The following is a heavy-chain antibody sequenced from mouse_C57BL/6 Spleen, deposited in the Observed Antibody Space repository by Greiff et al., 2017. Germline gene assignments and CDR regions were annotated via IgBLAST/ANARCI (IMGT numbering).Heavy chain of an antibody. J-gene: IGHJ4*01. Sequence: VQLQQSGPELVKPGDSVKISCKASGYSFTGYFMNWVMQSHGKSLEWIGRINPYNGDTFYNQKFKGKATLTVDKSSSTAHMELRSLTSEDSAVYYCARGEKAYAMDYWGQGTSVTVSS. CDR3: ARGEKAYAMDY. CDR2: INPYNGDT. CDR1: GYSFTGYF. V-gene: IGHV1-20*01.